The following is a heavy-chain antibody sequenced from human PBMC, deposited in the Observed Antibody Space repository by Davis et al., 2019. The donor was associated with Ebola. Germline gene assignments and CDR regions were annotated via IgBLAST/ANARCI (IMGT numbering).Heavy chain of an antibody. Sequence: GESLKISCSASGFTFSAHTMHWVRQAPGKGLEYVSVISSSGKTYYADSVKGRFTISRDNSQNNVYLQMTSLRVEDTAVYYCVKEGTTTIWDDSDNWGQGTLVTVAS. CDR2: ISSSGKT. D-gene: IGHD1-26*01. V-gene: IGHV3-64D*08. CDR1: GFTFSAHT. J-gene: IGHJ4*02. CDR3: VKEGTTTIWDDSDN.